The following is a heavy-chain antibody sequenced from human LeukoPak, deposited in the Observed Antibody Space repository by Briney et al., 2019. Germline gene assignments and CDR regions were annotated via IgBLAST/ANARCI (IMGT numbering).Heavy chain of an antibody. D-gene: IGHD1-26*01. CDR3: AIFLYSGSYYNY. CDR2: IKQDGSEK. Sequence: GGSLTLSCAASGFTSSSYWLSWVRQAPGKGLEWVANIKQDGSEKYYVDSVKGRFTISRDNAKNSLYLQMNSLRAEDTAVYYCAIFLYSGSYYNYWGQGTLVTVSS. V-gene: IGHV3-7*01. J-gene: IGHJ4*02. CDR1: GFTSSSYW.